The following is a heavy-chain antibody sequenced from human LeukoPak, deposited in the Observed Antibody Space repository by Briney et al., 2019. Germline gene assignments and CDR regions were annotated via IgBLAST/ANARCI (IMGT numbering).Heavy chain of an antibody. V-gene: IGHV1-18*01. D-gene: IGHD2-21*01. CDR3: ARDRQCGY. J-gene: IGHJ4*02. CDR2: ISPYNGNT. Sequence: ASVKVPCKASGYTFTSYGISWVRQAPGQGLEWMGWISPYNGNTNYAPTLQGRVTMTTDTATSTAYMELTSLTSDDTAVYYCARDRQCGYWGQGTLVTVSS. CDR1: GYTFTSYG.